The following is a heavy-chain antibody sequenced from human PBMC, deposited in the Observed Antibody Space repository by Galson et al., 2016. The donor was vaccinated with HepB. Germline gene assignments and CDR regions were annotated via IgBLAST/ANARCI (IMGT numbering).Heavy chain of an antibody. D-gene: IGHD3-22*01. J-gene: IGHJ4*02. CDR2: IGWDGNRR. Sequence: SLRLSCAASGFTFDDYTMHWVRQAPGKSLEWVSLIGWDGNRRDYADSAKGRFVISRDNRKNYLYLEMNSLRTEDTALYYCAKALMYDYDSSGWALDQWGRGTLVSVSS. CDR1: GFTFDDYT. V-gene: IGHV3-43*01. CDR3: AKALMYDYDSSGWALDQ.